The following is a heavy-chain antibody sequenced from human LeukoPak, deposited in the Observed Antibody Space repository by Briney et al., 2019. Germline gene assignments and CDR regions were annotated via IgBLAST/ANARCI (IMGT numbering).Heavy chain of an antibody. V-gene: IGHV4-34*01. J-gene: IGHJ5*02. CDR1: GGSFSGYY. D-gene: IGHD2-2*01. Sequence: KASETLSLTCAVYGGSFSGYYWSWIRQPPGKGLEWIGEINHSGSTNYNPSLKSRVTISVGTSKNQFSLELSSVTAGDTAVYYCARVEKDIVAVPAARWFDPWGQGTLVTVSS. CDR3: ARVEKDIVAVPAARWFDP. CDR2: INHSGST.